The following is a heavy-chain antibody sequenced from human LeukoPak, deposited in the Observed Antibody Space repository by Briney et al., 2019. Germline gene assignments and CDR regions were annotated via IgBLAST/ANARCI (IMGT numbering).Heavy chain of an antibody. V-gene: IGHV3-21*01. CDR1: GFTFSSYS. J-gene: IGHJ4*02. D-gene: IGHD3-10*01. CDR2: ISSSSNYI. Sequence: GGSLRLSCAASGFTFSSYSMNWVRQAPGKGLEWVSSISSSSNYIYYADSVKGRFTISRDNAKNSLYLQMNSLRAEDTAVYYCARGSSSGGSGSYYPPPNYFDYWGQGTLVTVSS. CDR3: ARGSSSGGSGSYYPPPNYFDY.